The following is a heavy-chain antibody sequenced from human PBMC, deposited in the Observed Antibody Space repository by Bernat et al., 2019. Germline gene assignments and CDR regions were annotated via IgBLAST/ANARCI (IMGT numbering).Heavy chain of an antibody. CDR2: ISSSTTYI. J-gene: IGHJ4*02. V-gene: IGHV3-21*01. CDR1: GFTFTTYS. D-gene: IGHD3-3*01. Sequence: EVQLVESGGGLVQPGGSLTLSCAASGFTFTTYSMNWVRQAPGKGLEWVSFISSSTTYIYYADSVKGRFTISRDNAKNSLYLQMNSLRADDTAVYYSARDQYGDYTYDYWGQGTLVTVSS. CDR3: ARDQYGDYTYDY.